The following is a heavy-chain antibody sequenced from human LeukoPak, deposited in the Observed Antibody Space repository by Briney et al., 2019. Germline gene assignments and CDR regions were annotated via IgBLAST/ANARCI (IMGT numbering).Heavy chain of an antibody. CDR3: AGTSSSNSYHYYYYYGMDV. CDR1: GFTFSSNY. J-gene: IGHJ6*02. D-gene: IGHD4-11*01. Sequence: GGSLRLSCAASGFTFSSNYMSWVRQAPGKGLEWVSVIYSCGNTYYADSVKGRFTISRDNSKNTLYLQMNSLRAEDTAVYYCAGTSSSNSYHYYYYYGMDVWGQGTTVTVSS. CDR2: IYSCGNT. V-gene: IGHV3-53*01.